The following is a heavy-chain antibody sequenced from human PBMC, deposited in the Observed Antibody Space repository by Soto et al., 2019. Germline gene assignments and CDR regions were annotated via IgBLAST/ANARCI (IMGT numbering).Heavy chain of an antibody. CDR2: IKQDGSEK. Sequence: EVQLVESGGGLVQPGGSLRLSCAASGFTFSSYWMSWVRQAPGKGLEWVANIKQDGSEKYYVDSVKGRFTISRDNAKNSLYVQMNSLRAEDTAVYYCASASWDDLLRFLESPYWYYYYGMDVWGQGTTVTVSS. D-gene: IGHD3-3*01. V-gene: IGHV3-7*03. CDR1: GFTFSSYW. J-gene: IGHJ6*02. CDR3: ASASWDDLLRFLESPYWYYYYGMDV.